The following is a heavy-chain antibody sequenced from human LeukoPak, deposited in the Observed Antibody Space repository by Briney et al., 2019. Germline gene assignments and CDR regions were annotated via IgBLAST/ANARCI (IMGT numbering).Heavy chain of an antibody. CDR2: INQDGSEE. CDR1: GFTFSNYW. J-gene: IGHJ4*02. CDR3: VRDGGVSGYDLLDY. Sequence: GGSLRLSCAASGFTFSNYWMTWVRQAPGKGLEWVAHINQDGSEEHYMDSAKARFTISRDNAKNSLSLQMNSLRAEDTAVYYCVRDGGVSGYDLLDYWGQGTVVTVSS. D-gene: IGHD5-12*01. V-gene: IGHV3-7*01.